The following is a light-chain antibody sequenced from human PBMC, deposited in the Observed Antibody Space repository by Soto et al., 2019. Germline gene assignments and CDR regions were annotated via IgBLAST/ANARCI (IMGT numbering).Light chain of an antibody. CDR3: SSYTSSSTLGV. V-gene: IGLV2-14*01. Sequence: QSVLTQPASVSGSPGQSITISCTGTSSDVGGYNYVSWYQQHPDKAPKLMIYAVSNRPSGVSNRFSGSKSGNTASLTISGLQAEDEAHYYCSSYTSSSTLGVFGTGTKVTVL. J-gene: IGLJ1*01. CDR1: SSDVGGYNY. CDR2: AVS.